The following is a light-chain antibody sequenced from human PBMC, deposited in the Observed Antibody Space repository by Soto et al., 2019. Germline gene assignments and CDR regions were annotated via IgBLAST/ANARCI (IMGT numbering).Light chain of an antibody. CDR3: QQYNNRPPDT. CDR1: QSVSSN. J-gene: IGKJ2*01. CDR2: GAS. V-gene: IGKV3-15*01. Sequence: ENVLTQSPGTLSLSPGERATLSCRASQSVSSNLAWYQQTPGQAPRLLIYGASTRATGIPARFSGSGSGTEFTLTISSLQSEDFAVYYCQQYNNRPPDTFGQGTKVDIK.